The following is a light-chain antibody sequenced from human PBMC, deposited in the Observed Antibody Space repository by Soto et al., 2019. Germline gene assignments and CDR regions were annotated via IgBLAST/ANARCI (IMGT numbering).Light chain of an antibody. CDR3: CSYTDIALDVD. V-gene: IGLV2-14*01. Sequence: QSALTQPASVSGSPGQSITISCTGTSSDIGDYDYVSWYQHLPGKAPKLLIFDVTHRPSGVSDRFSGSKSGNTASLTISGVRPEDEADYYCCSYTDIALDVDFGGGTKLTVL. CDR1: SSDIGDYDY. J-gene: IGLJ2*01. CDR2: DVT.